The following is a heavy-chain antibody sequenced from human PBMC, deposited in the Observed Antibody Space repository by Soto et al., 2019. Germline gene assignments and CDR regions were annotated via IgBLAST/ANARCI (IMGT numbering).Heavy chain of an antibody. V-gene: IGHV3-30*18. Sequence: QVQLVESGGGVVQPGRSLRLSCAASGFTFSSYGMHWVRQAPGKGLEWVAVISYDGSNKYYADSVKGRFTISRDNSKNTLYLKMNSLRAEDTAVYYCAKDKYFQHWGQGTLVTVSS. CDR1: GFTFSSYG. CDR2: ISYDGSNK. J-gene: IGHJ1*01. CDR3: AKDKYFQH.